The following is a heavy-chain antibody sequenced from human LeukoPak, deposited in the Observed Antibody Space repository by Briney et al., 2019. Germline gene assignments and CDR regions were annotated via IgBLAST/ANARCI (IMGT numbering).Heavy chain of an antibody. CDR1: GFTLTSYG. V-gene: IGHV1-18*01. J-gene: IGHJ4*02. D-gene: IGHD6-6*01. CDR2: ISAYHGST. Sequence: ASVPVSCKASGFTLTSYGITWVRQAPGQGLEWMGWISAYHGSTNYAQKFQDRLTMTTDTSTNTAYMELRSLASDDTALYYCARGERYSTSSSGIDDWGQGTLVTVSS. CDR3: ARGERYSTSSSGIDD.